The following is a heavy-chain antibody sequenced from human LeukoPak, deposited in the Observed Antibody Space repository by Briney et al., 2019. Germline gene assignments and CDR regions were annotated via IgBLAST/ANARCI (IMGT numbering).Heavy chain of an antibody. CDR3: ARSYCSSTSCYDDFDY. Sequence: GGSLRLSCAVSGFTFSSYGMHWVRQAPGKGLEWVAFIRYDGSNTYYADSVKGRFTISRDNAKNSLYLQMNSLRAEDTAVYYCARSYCSSTSCYDDFDYWGQGTLVTVSS. V-gene: IGHV3-30*02. CDR1: GFTFSSYG. J-gene: IGHJ4*02. D-gene: IGHD2-2*01. CDR2: IRYDGSNT.